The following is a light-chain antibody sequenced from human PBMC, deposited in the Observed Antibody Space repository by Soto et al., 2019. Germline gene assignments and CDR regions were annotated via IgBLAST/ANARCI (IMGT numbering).Light chain of an antibody. J-gene: IGKJ4*01. CDR1: QSVSSSY. Sequence: EIVLTQSPGTLSLSPGERATLSCRASQSVSSSYLAWYQQKPGQAPRLLIYGASSRATGIPDRFSGSGSGTDFTLTISRLEPEDFVVYYCQQYVRSPLTFGGGTKVEIK. V-gene: IGKV3-20*01. CDR3: QQYVRSPLT. CDR2: GAS.